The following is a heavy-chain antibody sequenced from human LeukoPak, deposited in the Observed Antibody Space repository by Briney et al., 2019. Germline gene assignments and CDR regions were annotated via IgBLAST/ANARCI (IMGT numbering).Heavy chain of an antibody. D-gene: IGHD6-13*01. CDR3: AKDQTAFGIAAAGSLIGY. CDR1: GFTFSSYG. J-gene: IGHJ4*02. CDR2: IWYDGSDK. V-gene: IGHV3-33*06. Sequence: PGGSLRLSCAASGFTFSSYGMHWVRQAPGKGLEWVAVIWYDGSDKYYADSAKGRFTISRDNPRNTLYLQMNSLRAEDTAVYYCAKDQTAFGIAAAGSLIGYWGQGTLVTVSS.